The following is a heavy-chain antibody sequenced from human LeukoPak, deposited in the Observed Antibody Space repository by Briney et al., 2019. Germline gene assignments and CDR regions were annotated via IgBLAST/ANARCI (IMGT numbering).Heavy chain of an antibody. Sequence: PGGSLRLSCAASGFTFSSYEMNWVRQAPGKGLEWVSSISSSSVYIYYADSVKGRFTISRDNAKNSLYLQMASLRAENTAVYYCARDVGKAYFDYWGQGTLVTVSS. CDR2: ISSSSVYI. CDR3: ARDVGKAYFDY. V-gene: IGHV3-21*01. CDR1: GFTFSSYE. D-gene: IGHD2-15*01. J-gene: IGHJ4*02.